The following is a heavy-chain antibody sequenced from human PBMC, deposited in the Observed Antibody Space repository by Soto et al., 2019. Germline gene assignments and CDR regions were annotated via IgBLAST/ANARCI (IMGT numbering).Heavy chain of an antibody. Sequence: ESGGALVKPGESLTLSCAASGFTFNSAWMTWVRQAPGKGLEWVGRIKSWTDGGRVDTAAPVKGRFTISRDDSKNTFYLQMNSLKNEDTAVYYYTTWRREKSCTSLSCYGDGAYWGQGTLVTVSS. CDR1: GFTFNSAW. V-gene: IGHV3-15*02. CDR3: TTWRREKSCTSLSCYGDGAY. CDR2: IKSWTDGGRV. D-gene: IGHD2-2*01. J-gene: IGHJ4*02.